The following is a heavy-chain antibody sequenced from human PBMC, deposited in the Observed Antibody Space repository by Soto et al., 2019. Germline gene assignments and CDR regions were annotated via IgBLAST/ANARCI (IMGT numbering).Heavy chain of an antibody. CDR1: GVSISGSRYY. D-gene: IGHD1-26*01. J-gene: IGHJ6*02. V-gene: IGHV4-39*01. CDR2: LYYSGST. Sequence: SETLSLTCTVSGVSISGSRYYWGWIRQPPGRGLEWIGNLYYSGSTYYTPALKSRVTLSVDTSKNQFSLNLNSVTAADTAVYYCARGGIPPSGYGIAYAMDVWGQGATVTVSS. CDR3: ARGGIPPSGYGIAYAMDV.